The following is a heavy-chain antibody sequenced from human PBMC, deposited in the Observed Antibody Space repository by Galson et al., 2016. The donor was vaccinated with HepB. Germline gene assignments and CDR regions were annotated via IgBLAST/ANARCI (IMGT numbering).Heavy chain of an antibody. D-gene: IGHD2-2*01. Sequence: ETLSLTCTVSGYSISSGYHWGRVRQSPGKGLEWIGSIHESGTTYNNPSLKSRVTISMDTSKDQFSLKLTSVTAADTAIYYCGRDRKYASPWYLDSWGQGTLVTVSS. CDR1: GYSISSGYH. V-gene: IGHV4-38-2*02. CDR2: IHESGTT. CDR3: GRDRKYASPWYLDS. J-gene: IGHJ4*02.